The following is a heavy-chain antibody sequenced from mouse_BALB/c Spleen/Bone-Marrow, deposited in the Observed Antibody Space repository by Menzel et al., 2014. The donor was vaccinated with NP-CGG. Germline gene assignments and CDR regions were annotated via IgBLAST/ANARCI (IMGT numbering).Heavy chain of an antibody. J-gene: IGHJ4*01. CDR1: GFSLTGYG. Sequence: QVQLQQSGPGLVAPSQSLSITCTVSGFSLTGYGVNWVRQPPGKGLEWLGMIWGDGSTDYNSALKSRLSISKDNSKSQVFLKMNSLQTDDTAWYYCARGEDYDDYYAMDYWGQGTSVTVSS. CDR2: IWGDGST. CDR3: ARGEDYDDYYAMDY. V-gene: IGHV2-6-7*01. D-gene: IGHD2-4*01.